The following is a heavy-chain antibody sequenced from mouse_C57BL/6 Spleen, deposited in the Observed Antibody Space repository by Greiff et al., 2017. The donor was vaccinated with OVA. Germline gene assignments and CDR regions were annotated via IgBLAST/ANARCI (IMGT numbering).Heavy chain of an antibody. D-gene: IGHD2-2*01. V-gene: IGHV1-52*01. CDR3: ARRGNGYDVDY. CDR2: IDPSDSET. Sequence: QVQLQQPGAELVRPGSSVKLSCKASGYTFTSYWMHWVKQRPIHGLEWIGNIDPSDSETHYNQKFKGKATLTVDKSSSTAYMQLSSLTSEDSAVYYCARRGNGYDVDYWGQGTTLTVSS. CDR1: GYTFTSYW. J-gene: IGHJ2*01.